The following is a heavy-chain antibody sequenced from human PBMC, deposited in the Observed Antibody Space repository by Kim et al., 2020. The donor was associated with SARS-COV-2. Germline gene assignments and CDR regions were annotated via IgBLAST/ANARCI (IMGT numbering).Heavy chain of an antibody. D-gene: IGHD2-21*01. Sequence: SETLSLTCTVYGISISSNCYYWGWNRQRPGQGLEWVGSISYSGSTYSYSSPRSRVTIYVATSKNQFCLKLRTLFDAATSVYYCVTVFNRGDFDIWGQG. CDR2: ISYSGST. CDR1: GISISSNCYY. CDR3: VTVFNRGDFDI. J-gene: IGHJ3*02. V-gene: IGHV4-39*01.